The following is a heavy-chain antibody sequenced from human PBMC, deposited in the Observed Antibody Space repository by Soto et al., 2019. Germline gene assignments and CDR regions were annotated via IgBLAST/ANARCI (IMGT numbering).Heavy chain of an antibody. V-gene: IGHV3-23*01. J-gene: IGHJ6*02. CDR2: IGRGDDK. CDR3: AKDGTTGGQHYYAMDV. CDR1: GFTFSSFP. Sequence: VGSLRLSCSASGFTFSSFPMHWVRQGPGKGLEWVSTIGRGDDKYYADSVKGRFTISRDTSKNTLFLQMNSLRAEDTALYFCAKDGTTGGQHYYAMDVWGQGTTVTVSS. D-gene: IGHD2-15*01.